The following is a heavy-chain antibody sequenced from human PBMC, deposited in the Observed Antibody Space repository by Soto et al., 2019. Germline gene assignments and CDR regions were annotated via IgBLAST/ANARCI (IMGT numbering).Heavy chain of an antibody. V-gene: IGHV3-48*01. CDR3: ARGRPHGSGHYDMDV. D-gene: IGHD3-10*01. CDR1: GFTLSTYS. Sequence: EVQLVESGGGLAQPGGSLRLSCAASGFTLSTYSMNWVRQAPGKGLEWVSDISSSGTTYYSDSVKGRFTISRDNAKNSLYLQINSLRVEDTAVYFCARGRPHGSGHYDMDVWGQGTTVTVSS. J-gene: IGHJ6*02. CDR2: ISSSGTT.